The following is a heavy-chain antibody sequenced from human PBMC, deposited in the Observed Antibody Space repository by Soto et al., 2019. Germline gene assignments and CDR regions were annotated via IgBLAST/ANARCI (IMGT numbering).Heavy chain of an antibody. CDR2: ISGSGGST. CDR1: GFTFSSYA. Sequence: PGGSLRLSCAASGFTFSSYAVSWVRQAPGKGLEWVSAISGSGGSTYYADSVKGRITISRDNSKNTLYLQMNSLRAEDTAVYYCAKDVKESSWPAGGIYFDYWGQGTLVTVSS. D-gene: IGHD6-13*01. V-gene: IGHV3-23*01. J-gene: IGHJ4*02. CDR3: AKDVKESSWPAGGIYFDY.